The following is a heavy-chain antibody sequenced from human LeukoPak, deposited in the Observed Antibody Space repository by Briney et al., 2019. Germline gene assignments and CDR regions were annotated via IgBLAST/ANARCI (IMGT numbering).Heavy chain of an antibody. CDR2: ISSSSSYI. Sequence: GGSLRLSCAASGFTFSSYSMNWVRQAPGKGLEWVSSISSSSSYIYYADSVKGRFTISRDDAKSSLYLQMNSLRAEDTAVYYCARVPAYSSSWDFDYWGQGTLVTVSS. J-gene: IGHJ4*02. V-gene: IGHV3-21*01. D-gene: IGHD6-13*01. CDR1: GFTFSSYS. CDR3: ARVPAYSSSWDFDY.